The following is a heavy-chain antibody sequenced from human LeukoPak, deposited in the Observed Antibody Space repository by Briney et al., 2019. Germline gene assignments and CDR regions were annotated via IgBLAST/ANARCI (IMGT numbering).Heavy chain of an antibody. CDR1: GYTFTGYY. CDR2: INPNSGGT. J-gene: IGHJ4*02. CDR3: ARGVDIVATTFDY. V-gene: IGHV1-2*02. Sequence: GASVKVSCKASGYTFTGYYMHWVRQAPGQGLEWMGWINPNSGGTNYAQKFQGRVTMTRDMSTSTVYMELSSLRSEDTAVYYCARGVDIVATTFDYWGQGTLVTVSS. D-gene: IGHD5-12*01.